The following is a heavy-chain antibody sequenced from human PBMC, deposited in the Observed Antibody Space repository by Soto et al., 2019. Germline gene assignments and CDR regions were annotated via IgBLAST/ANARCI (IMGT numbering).Heavy chain of an antibody. CDR3: ARGCGGGITSFGVANNWFAA. J-gene: IGHJ5*02. Sequence: QVQLVQSGAEVKKPGASVTVSCKASGYTFTSYGISWVRQAPGQGLEWMGWISAYNGNTNYAQKPKGRVTVTTDRATSTAYMELRSRRSDDTAVYYCARGCGGGITSFGVANNWFAAWGQGSLVTVS. CDR2: ISAYNGNT. CDR1: GYTFTSYG. V-gene: IGHV1-18*01. D-gene: IGHD3-3*01.